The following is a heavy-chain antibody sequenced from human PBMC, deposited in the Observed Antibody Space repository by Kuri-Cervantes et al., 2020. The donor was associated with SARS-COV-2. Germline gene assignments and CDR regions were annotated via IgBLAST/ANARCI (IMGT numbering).Heavy chain of an antibody. CDR2: IWYDGSNK. J-gene: IGHJ4*02. CDR3: ARGIAVAGMFDY. CDR1: GFTFSSCG. V-gene: IGHV3-33*08. Sequence: GESLKISCAASGFTFSSCGMHWVRQAPGKGLEWVAVIWYDGSNKYYADSVKGRFTISRDNSKNTLYLQMNSLRAEDTAVYYCARGIAVAGMFDYWGQGSLVTVSS. D-gene: IGHD6-19*01.